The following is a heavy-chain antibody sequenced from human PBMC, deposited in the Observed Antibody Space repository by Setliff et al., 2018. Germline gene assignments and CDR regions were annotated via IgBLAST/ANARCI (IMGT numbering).Heavy chain of an antibody. Sequence: PGGSLRLSCAASGFTFSSYSMNWVRQAPGKGLEWVSYISSSGTAMYYVDSVKGRFTISRDNAKNSLYLQMNSLRVEDTAVYYCARDVVSGWYRRNNYFGMDVWGQGTTVTVSS. J-gene: IGHJ6*02. CDR3: ARDVVSGWYRRNNYFGMDV. CDR1: GFTFSSYS. CDR2: ISSSGTAM. D-gene: IGHD6-19*01. V-gene: IGHV3-48*04.